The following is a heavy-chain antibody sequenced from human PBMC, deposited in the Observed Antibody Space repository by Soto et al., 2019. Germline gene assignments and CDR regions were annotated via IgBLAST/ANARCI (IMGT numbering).Heavy chain of an antibody. D-gene: IGHD2-2*02. J-gene: IGHJ6*02. CDR2: IRSRANNFAT. CDR1: GFIFSVSA. V-gene: IGHV3-73*02. Sequence: EVQLVESGGGLVQPGGSLKLSCAASGFIFSVSAIHWVRQASGKGLEWVGRIRSRANNFATSSAASVKGRFTFSRDDSKKTAYLQMNTLKPEDTAVYYCARGQGAAIGDYYYHGMDVWGQGTTVTVSS. CDR3: ARGQGAAIGDYYYHGMDV.